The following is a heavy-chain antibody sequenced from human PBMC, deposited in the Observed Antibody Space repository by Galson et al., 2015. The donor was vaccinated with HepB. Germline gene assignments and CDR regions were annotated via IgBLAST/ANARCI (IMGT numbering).Heavy chain of an antibody. CDR1: GFSLRSYA. Sequence: SLRLSCAASGFSLRSYAISWVRRAPGKGLEWVSVISGSGDTTDYADSVKGRFTISRDNSNNTLYLQMNTLRAEDTAVYYCAKWVGDYGDYGLFDYWGQGTLVTVSS. CDR2: ISGSGDTT. D-gene: IGHD4-17*01. V-gene: IGHV3-23*01. J-gene: IGHJ4*02. CDR3: AKWVGDYGDYGLFDY.